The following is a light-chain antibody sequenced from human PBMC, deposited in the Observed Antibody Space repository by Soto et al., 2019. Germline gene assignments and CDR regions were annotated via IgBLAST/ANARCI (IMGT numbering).Light chain of an antibody. Sequence: EIVLTQSPGTLSLSPWERATRSCRASQSVSYYLAWYQQKPGQAPRLFIYDASSRATGVPDRFSGSGSGTEFTLTISRLQPEDFAVYYCHQYGSSPWTFGQGTKVDIK. CDR1: QSVSYY. CDR2: DAS. J-gene: IGKJ1*01. CDR3: HQYGSSPWT. V-gene: IGKV3-20*01.